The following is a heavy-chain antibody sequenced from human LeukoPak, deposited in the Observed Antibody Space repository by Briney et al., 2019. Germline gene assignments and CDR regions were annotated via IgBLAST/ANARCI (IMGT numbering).Heavy chain of an antibody. D-gene: IGHD4-17*01. CDR1: GFTFSRYS. J-gene: IGHJ4*02. Sequence: GSLRLSCAASGFTFSRYSVNWVRQAPGKGLEWVSCISDSSRHIYYADSVKGRFTISRDNAKSSASPQMNSLRVDDTAVYYCARAYTNGDYLDYWGQGTLVTVSS. V-gene: IGHV3-21*01. CDR2: ISDSSRHI. CDR3: ARAYTNGDYLDY.